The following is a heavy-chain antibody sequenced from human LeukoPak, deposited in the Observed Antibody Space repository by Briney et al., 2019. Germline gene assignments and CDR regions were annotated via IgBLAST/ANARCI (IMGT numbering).Heavy chain of an antibody. CDR1: GFTFSEHN. Sequence: GGSLRLSCAVSGFTFSEHNMNWIRQSPGKGLEWISYINRGGSTIFYADSVKGRFTISRDNAKNSLYLQMSSLTAEDTAVYYCARDWIYYYHYIDVWGKGTTVTVSS. CDR2: INRGGSTI. CDR3: ARDWIYYYHYIDV. V-gene: IGHV3-11*01. J-gene: IGHJ6*03. D-gene: IGHD2-2*03.